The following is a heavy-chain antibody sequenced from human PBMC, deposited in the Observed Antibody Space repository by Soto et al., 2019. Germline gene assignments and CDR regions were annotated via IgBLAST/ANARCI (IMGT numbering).Heavy chain of an antibody. V-gene: IGHV4-59*01. Sequence: PSETLSLTCTVSGASIISYFWSWIRQTPGKGLELIGYIYYNENTNYNPSLKSRVTISLDTSKNQFSLKLTSVTSADTAVYYCARTRSGDYYYDYWGLGTLVTSPQ. CDR1: GASIISYF. CDR3: ARTRSGDYYYDY. J-gene: IGHJ4*02. D-gene: IGHD2-21*02. CDR2: IYYNENT.